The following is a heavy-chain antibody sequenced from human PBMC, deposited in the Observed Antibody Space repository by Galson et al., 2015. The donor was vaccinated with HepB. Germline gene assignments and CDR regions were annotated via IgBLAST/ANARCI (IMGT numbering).Heavy chain of an antibody. CDR3: TTELVMATDEYIDY. CDR1: GFTLGNAW. V-gene: IGHV3-15*01. D-gene: IGHD5-24*01. CDR2: INSKIDGGTT. J-gene: IGHJ4*02. Sequence: SLRLSCAASGFTLGNAWMSWVRQAPGKGLEWVGRINSKIDGGTTHYAAPVKGRFTISRDESKNTLYLQMNSLKSEDTAVYYCTTELVMATDEYIDYWGQGTLVTVSS.